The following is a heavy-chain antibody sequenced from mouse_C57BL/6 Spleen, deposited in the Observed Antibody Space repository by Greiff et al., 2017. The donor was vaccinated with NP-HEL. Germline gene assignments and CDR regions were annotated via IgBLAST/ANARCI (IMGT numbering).Heavy chain of an antibody. V-gene: IGHV1-64*01. CDR2: IHPNSGST. J-gene: IGHJ4*01. CDR1: GYTFTSYW. CDR3: ARSPYVRAMDY. D-gene: IGHD2-12*01. Sequence: QVQLKQPGAELVKPGASVKLSCKASGYTFTSYWMHWVKQRPGQGLEWIGMIHPNSGSTNYNEKFKSKAILTVDKSSSTAYMQLSSLTSEDSAVYYCARSPYVRAMDYWGQGTSVTVSS.